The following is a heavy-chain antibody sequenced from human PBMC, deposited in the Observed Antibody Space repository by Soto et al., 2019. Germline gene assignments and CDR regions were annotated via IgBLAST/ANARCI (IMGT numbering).Heavy chain of an antibody. V-gene: IGHV3-33*01. CDR1: GFTFSSYG. Sequence: PGVSLRLSCAASGFTFSSYGMHWVRQAPGKGLEWVAVIWYDGSNKYYADSVKGRFTISRDNSKNTLYLQMNSLRAEDTAVYYCARDPNGGDFGAVTVYYYYYMDVWGKGTTVTVSS. D-gene: IGHD3-3*01. J-gene: IGHJ6*03. CDR2: IWYDGSNK. CDR3: ARDPNGGDFGAVTVYYYYYMDV.